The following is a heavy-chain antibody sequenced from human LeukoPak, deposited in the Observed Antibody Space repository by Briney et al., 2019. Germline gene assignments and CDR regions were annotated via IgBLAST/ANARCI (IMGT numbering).Heavy chain of an antibody. D-gene: IGHD4-23*01. V-gene: IGHV1-69*06. Sequence: ASVKVSCKASGGTFSSYAISWVRQPPGQGLEWMGGIIPIFGTANYAQKFQGRVTITADKSTSTAYMELSSLRSEDTAVYYCARDLDSVVTRSDYYYYMDVWGKGTTVTVSS. CDR3: ARDLDSVVTRSDYYYYMDV. CDR2: IIPIFGTA. J-gene: IGHJ6*03. CDR1: GGTFSSYA.